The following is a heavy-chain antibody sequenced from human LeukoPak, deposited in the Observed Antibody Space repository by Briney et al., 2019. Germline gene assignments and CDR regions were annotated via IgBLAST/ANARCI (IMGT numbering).Heavy chain of an antibody. CDR1: GYTFTSYA. Sequence: ASVKVSCKASGYTFTSYAMHWVRQAPGQRLEWMGWINAGNGNTKYSQKFQGRVTITRDKSASTAYMELSSLRSEDTAVYYCARGAVLMVYAIVNYGMDVWGQGTTVTVSS. D-gene: IGHD2-8*01. CDR2: INAGNGNT. J-gene: IGHJ6*02. V-gene: IGHV1-3*01. CDR3: ARGAVLMVYAIVNYGMDV.